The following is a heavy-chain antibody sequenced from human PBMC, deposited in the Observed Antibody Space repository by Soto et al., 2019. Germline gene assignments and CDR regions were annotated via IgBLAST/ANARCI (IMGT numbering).Heavy chain of an antibody. CDR1: GFTFSNYG. V-gene: IGHV3-30*18. CDR3: AKDRVCEHNNGRPQGS. CDR2: ISYDGSTK. Sequence: QVQLVESGGGVVQPGRSLRLSCAASGFTFSNYGMHWVRQAPGKGLEWVAVISYDGSTKYYGDSVKGRFTISRDNSKNTLFLQLDSLRVEDTDVYYCAKDRVCEHNNGRPQGSWGQGTQVTVSS. D-gene: IGHD2-21*01. J-gene: IGHJ4*02.